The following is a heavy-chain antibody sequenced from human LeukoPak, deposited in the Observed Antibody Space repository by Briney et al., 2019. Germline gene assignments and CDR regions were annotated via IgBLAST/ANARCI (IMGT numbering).Heavy chain of an antibody. D-gene: IGHD4-11*01. CDR1: GGSISSYY. V-gene: IGHV4-59*01. Sequence: PSETLSLTCTVSGGSISSYYWSWIRQPPEKGLEWIGYIYYSGSTNYNPSLKSRVTISVDTSKNQFSLKLSSVTAADTAMYYCARGYSTIAYWGQGTLVTVSS. J-gene: IGHJ4*02. CDR3: ARGYSTIAY. CDR2: IYYSGST.